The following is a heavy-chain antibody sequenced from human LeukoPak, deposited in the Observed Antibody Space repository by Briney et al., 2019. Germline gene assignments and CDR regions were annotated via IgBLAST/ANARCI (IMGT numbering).Heavy chain of an antibody. J-gene: IGHJ4*02. V-gene: IGHV4-39*01. CDR3: ARLYDFWSGYIDY. CDR1: GGSISSSSYY. Sequence: SETLSLTCTVSGGSISSSSYYWGWTRQPPGKGLEWIGNIYYSGSTYYNPSLKSRVTISVDTSKNQFSLKLSSVTAADTAMYYCARLYDFWSGYIDYWGQGTLVTVSS. D-gene: IGHD3-3*01. CDR2: IYYSGST.